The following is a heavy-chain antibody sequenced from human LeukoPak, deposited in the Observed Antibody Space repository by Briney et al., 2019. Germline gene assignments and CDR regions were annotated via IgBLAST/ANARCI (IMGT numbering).Heavy chain of an antibody. Sequence: GASVKVSCKASGYIFSNYAISWVRQAPGQGLEWMGGIIPMSGTTNYAQKFQGRVTITADKSTITAYMELSSLRSDDTAVYYCASATGDYWGQGTLVTVSS. V-gene: IGHV1-69*06. D-gene: IGHD3-10*01. CDR3: ASATGDY. CDR1: GYIFSNYA. CDR2: IIPMSGTT. J-gene: IGHJ4*02.